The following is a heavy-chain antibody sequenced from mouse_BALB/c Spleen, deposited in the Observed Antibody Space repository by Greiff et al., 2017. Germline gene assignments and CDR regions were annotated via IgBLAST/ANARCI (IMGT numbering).Heavy chain of an antibody. CDR2: INPSSGYT. V-gene: IGHV1-4*01. CDR1: GYTFTSYT. CDR3: ARTPRTVVAPPFAY. Sequence: QVQLKESGAELARPGASVKMSCKASGYTFTSYTMHWVKQRPGQGLEWIGYINPSSGYTNYNQKFKDKATLTADKSSSTAYMQLSSLTSEDSAVYYCARTPRTVVAPPFAYWGQGTLVTVSA. D-gene: IGHD1-1*01. J-gene: IGHJ3*01.